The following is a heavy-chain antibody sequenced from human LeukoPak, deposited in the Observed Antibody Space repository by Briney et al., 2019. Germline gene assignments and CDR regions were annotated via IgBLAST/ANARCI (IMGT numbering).Heavy chain of an antibody. V-gene: IGHV3-7*03. CDR2: IKQDGSEK. J-gene: IGHJ5*02. CDR3: AKDAQPRSRWFDP. CDR1: GFIFKDYW. Sequence: PGGSLRLSCAASGFIFKDYWMIWVRRAPGKGLEWVANIKQDGSEKYYVDSVKGRFTISRDNAKNSLYLQMNTLRAEDTAMYYCAKDAQPRSRWFDPWGQGTLVTVSS. D-gene: IGHD3-16*01.